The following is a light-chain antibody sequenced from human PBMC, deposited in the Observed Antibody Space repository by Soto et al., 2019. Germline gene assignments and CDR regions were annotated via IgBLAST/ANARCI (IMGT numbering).Light chain of an antibody. CDR1: SSDVGSYNL. Sequence: QPALAQPASVSGSPGQSITISCTGTSSDVGSYNLVSWYQQHPGKAPKLMIYEGSKRPSGVSNRFSGSKSGNTASLTISGLQGEDEADYYCCSYGGGTTYVFGTGTKVTVL. CDR3: CSYGGGTTYV. J-gene: IGLJ1*01. V-gene: IGLV2-23*01. CDR2: EGS.